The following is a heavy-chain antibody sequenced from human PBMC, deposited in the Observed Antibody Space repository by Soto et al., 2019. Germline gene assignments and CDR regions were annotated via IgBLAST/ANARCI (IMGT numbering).Heavy chain of an antibody. CDR3: SKSDGVSGWYVGVDY. V-gene: IGHV3-23*01. Sequence: GGSMRLYCAASGFTFSSYAMSWVRQAPGKGLEWVSAISGSGSSTYYTDSVKGRFNISRDNSKNTLYLQMNSMRAEDTAVYFCSKSDGVSGWYVGVDYWGQGTLVTVSS. J-gene: IGHJ4*02. CDR2: ISGSGSST. CDR1: GFTFSSYA. D-gene: IGHD6-19*01.